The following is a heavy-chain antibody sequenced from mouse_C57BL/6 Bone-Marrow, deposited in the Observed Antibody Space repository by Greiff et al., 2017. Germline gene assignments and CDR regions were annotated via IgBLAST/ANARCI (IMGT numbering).Heavy chain of an antibody. Sequence: VQLQPPGAELVKPGASVKLSCKASGYTFTSYWMHWVKQRPGQGLEWIGMIHPNSGSTNYNEKFKSKATLTVDKSSSTAYMQLSSLTSEDSAVYYCARGNYDYDAYYSYYWGQGTTLTVSS. CDR1: GYTFTSYW. CDR2: IHPNSGST. V-gene: IGHV1-64*01. J-gene: IGHJ2*01. CDR3: ARGNYDYDAYYSYY. D-gene: IGHD2-4*01.